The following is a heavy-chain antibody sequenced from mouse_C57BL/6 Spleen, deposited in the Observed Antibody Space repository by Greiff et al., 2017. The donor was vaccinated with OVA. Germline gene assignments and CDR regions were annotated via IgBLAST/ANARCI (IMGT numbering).Heavy chain of an antibody. CDR2: IWWDDDK. D-gene: IGHD1-1*01. CDR3: ARSLLRDFFAWFAY. J-gene: IGHJ3*01. V-gene: IGHV8-8*01. CDR1: GFSLSTFGLG. Sequence: QVTLKESGPGILQPSQTLSLTCSFSGFSLSTFGLGVGWIRQPSGKGLEWLAHIWWDDDKSYNPALKSRLTISKDTSKNQVILKIANVDTADTATYYSARSLLRDFFAWFAYWGQGTLVTVSA.